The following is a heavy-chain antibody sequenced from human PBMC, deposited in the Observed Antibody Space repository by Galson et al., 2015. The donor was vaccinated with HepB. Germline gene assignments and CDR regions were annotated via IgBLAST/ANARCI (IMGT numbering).Heavy chain of an antibody. Sequence: SETLSLTCAVYGGSFSGYYWSWIRQPPGKGLEWIGEINHSGSTNYNPSLKSRVTISVDTSKNQFSLKLSSVTAADTAMYYCARRYDILTGSRVYYGMDVWGQGTTVTVSS. CDR1: GGSFSGYY. D-gene: IGHD3-9*01. CDR3: ARRYDILTGSRVYYGMDV. J-gene: IGHJ6*02. V-gene: IGHV4-34*01. CDR2: INHSGST.